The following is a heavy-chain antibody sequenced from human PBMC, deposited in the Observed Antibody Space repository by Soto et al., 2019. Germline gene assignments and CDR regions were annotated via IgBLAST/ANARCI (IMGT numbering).Heavy chain of an antibody. CDR1: EFIFSSYA. V-gene: IGHV3-30-3*01. J-gene: IGHJ4*02. CDR2: ISYDGSNK. Sequence: GGSLRLSCSGSEFIFSSYAMHWVRQAPGKGLEWVAVISYDGSNKYYADSVKGRFTISRDNSKNTLYLQMNSLRAEDTAVYYCARDVSRWLQFAYYFDYWGQGTLVTVSS. CDR3: ARDVSRWLQFAYYFDY. D-gene: IGHD5-12*01.